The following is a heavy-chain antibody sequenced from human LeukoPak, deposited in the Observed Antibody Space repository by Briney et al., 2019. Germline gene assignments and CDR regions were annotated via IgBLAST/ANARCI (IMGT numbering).Heavy chain of an antibody. J-gene: IGHJ4*02. CDR2: IYYSGST. Sequence: PSETLSLTCTVSGGSISSYYWSWIRQPPGKGLEWIGYIYYSGSTNYNPSLESRVTISVDTSKNQFSLKLSSVTAADTAVYYCARERNPLDYWGQGTLVTVSS. V-gene: IGHV4-59*12. CDR3: ARERNPLDY. D-gene: IGHD1-14*01. CDR1: GGSISSYY.